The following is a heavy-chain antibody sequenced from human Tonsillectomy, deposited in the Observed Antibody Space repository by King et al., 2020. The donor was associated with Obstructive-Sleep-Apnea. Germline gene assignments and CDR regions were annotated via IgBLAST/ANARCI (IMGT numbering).Heavy chain of an antibody. CDR3: AKDEGYSSGWYFDY. CDR1: GFTFSSYG. V-gene: IGHV3-30*18. D-gene: IGHD6-19*01. CDR2: ISYDGSNK. Sequence: VQLVESGGGVVQPGRSLRLSCAASGFTFSSYGMHWVRQAPGKGLEWVAGISYDGSNKYYVDSVKGRFTISRDNSKNTLYLQMNSLRAEDTAVYYCAKDEGYSSGWYFDYWGQGTLVTVSS. J-gene: IGHJ4*02.